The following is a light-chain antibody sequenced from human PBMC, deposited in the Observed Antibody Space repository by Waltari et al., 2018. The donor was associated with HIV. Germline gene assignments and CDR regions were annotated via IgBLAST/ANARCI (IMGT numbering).Light chain of an antibody. CDR2: GDN. CDR3: QSYDSGLRGWV. CDR1: SSNIGAGFD. J-gene: IGLJ3*02. Sequence: QSVLTQSPSVSGAPGQRVTISCTGPSSNIGAGFDVHWYQHLPGTAPKLLIFGDNHRPSGVPDRFSGSMSGTSASLAITWLQADDEAYYYCQSYDSGLRGWVFGGGTKLTVL. V-gene: IGLV1-40*01.